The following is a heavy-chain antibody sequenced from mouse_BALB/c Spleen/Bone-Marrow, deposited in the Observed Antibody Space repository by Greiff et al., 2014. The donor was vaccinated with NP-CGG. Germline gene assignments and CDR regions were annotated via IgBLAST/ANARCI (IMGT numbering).Heavy chain of an antibody. CDR1: GFTFSDYY. D-gene: IGHD1-1*01. Sequence: EVQLVESGGGLVKPGGSLKLSCAASGFTFSDYYMYWVRQTPEKRLEWVGTISASGSXXXXXXXXXXXXXXXXYNAKNNLYLQMNSLKSEDTAMYYCANYNGSTWIAYWGQGALVTVSA. V-gene: IGHV5-4*02. CDR3: ANYNGSTWIAY. CDR2: ISASGSXX. J-gene: IGHJ3*01.